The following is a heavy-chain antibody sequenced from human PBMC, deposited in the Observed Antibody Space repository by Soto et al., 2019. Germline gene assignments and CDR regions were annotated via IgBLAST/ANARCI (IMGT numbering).Heavy chain of an antibody. J-gene: IGHJ3*02. D-gene: IGHD1-20*01. Sequence: QVQLEQSGAEVKKPGASVKVSCKASGYTFNGYYMHWVRQAPGQGLEWMGWINPNTGGTNYAQKFQGRVTMPRDTSISTAYMELSRLTSDDTAVYYCARDRTYIWNGREYGFDIWGQGTMVTVSS. V-gene: IGHV1-2*02. CDR2: INPNTGGT. CDR1: GYTFNGYY. CDR3: ARDRTYIWNGREYGFDI.